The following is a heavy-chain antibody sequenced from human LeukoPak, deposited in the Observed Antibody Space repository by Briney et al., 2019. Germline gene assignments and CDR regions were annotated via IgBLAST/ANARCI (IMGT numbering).Heavy chain of an antibody. CDR3: AKVLRSFDWSNDY. D-gene: IGHD3-9*01. V-gene: IGHV3-23*01. J-gene: IGHJ4*02. Sequence: GGSLRLSCAASGFTFSSYGMNWVRQAPGKGLEWVSGITGSGSTTYYADSVKGRFTISRDNSKNTLYLQMNSPRAEDTAIYYCAKVLRSFDWSNDYWGQGALVTVSS. CDR1: GFTFSSYG. CDR2: ITGSGSTT.